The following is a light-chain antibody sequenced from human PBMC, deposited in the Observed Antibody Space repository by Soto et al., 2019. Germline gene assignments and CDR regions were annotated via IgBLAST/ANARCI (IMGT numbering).Light chain of an antibody. CDR2: GTY. V-gene: IGKV3D-15*01. CDR3: QQYNNWPPWT. J-gene: IGKJ1*01. CDR1: QSVRGT. Sequence: EVVMTQSPATLSVSPGERATLSCRASQSVRGTFIAWYQQRPGQAHRLLILGTYSRVTGTPLRFSGSGSGTDFTLTISRLEPEDLAVYYCQQYNNWPPWTFGQGTKVDIK.